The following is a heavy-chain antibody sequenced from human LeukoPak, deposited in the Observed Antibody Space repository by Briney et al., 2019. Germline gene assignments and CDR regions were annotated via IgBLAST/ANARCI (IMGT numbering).Heavy chain of an antibody. V-gene: IGHV4-39*01. D-gene: IGHD1-26*01. CDR1: GGSISSSSYY. CDR2: IYYSGST. Sequence: PSETLSLTCTVSGGSISSSSYYWGWIRQPPGKGLEWIGSIYYSGSTYYNPSLKSRVTISVDTSKNQFSLKLSSVTAADTAVYYCARWLLQYYFDYWGQGTLVTVSS. J-gene: IGHJ4*02. CDR3: ARWLLQYYFDY.